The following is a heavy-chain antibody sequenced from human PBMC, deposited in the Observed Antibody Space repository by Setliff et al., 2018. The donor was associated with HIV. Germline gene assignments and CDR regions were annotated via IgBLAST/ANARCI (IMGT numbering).Heavy chain of an antibody. CDR3: ARGPLYGDYVP. Sequence: SETLSLTCSVSGGSISSSSYHWAWIRQPPGKGLEWIGTIYYSGNTYYNPSLKSRLTISLDTSTNKFSLKLSSVTAADTAVYYCARGPLYGDYVPWGQGTLVTVSS. CDR1: GGSISSSSYH. CDR2: IYYSGNT. J-gene: IGHJ5*02. D-gene: IGHD4-17*01. V-gene: IGHV4-39*01.